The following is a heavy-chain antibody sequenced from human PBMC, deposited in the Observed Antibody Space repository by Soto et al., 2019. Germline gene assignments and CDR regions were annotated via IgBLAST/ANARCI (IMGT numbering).Heavy chain of an antibody. D-gene: IGHD3-22*01. CDR1: EYSFTDYC. Sequence: GQLKQICRKGSEYSFTDYCVGWIRQMHGKGLEWMGIIYPGDSDTRYSPSFQGQVTISADKSITTAYLQWSSLKASDSAMYYCARTGSGYFFYWGQGTQVTGSS. CDR2: IYPGDSDT. V-gene: IGHV5-51*01. J-gene: IGHJ4*02. CDR3: ARTGSGYFFY.